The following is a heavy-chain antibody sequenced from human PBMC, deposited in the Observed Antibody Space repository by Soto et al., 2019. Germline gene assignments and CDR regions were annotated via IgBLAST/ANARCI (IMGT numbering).Heavy chain of an antibody. V-gene: IGHV1-8*01. D-gene: IGHD3-3*01. J-gene: IGHJ3*02. CDR1: GYNFTSYD. CDR2: MNPNSGYT. CDR3: ARGRGYDFWSGSDAFDI. Sequence: GSVKVSCKASGYNFTSYDFHWVRPATGQTLEWIGWMNPNSGYTGYAQKFQGRVTMTRNTSISTAYMELSSLRSEDTAVYYFARGRGYDFWSGSDAFDIWGQGTMVTVSS.